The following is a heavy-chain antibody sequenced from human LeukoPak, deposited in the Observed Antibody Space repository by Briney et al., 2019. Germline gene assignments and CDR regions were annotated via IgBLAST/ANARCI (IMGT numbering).Heavy chain of an antibody. CDR2: ISSSGSTI. V-gene: IGHV3-48*03. Sequence: GGSLRLSRAASGFTFSSYEMNWVRQAPGKGLEWVSYISSSGSTIYYADSVKGRFTISRDNAKNSLYLQMNSLRAEDTAVYYCARDLVVGADYYYGMDVWGQGTTVTVSS. CDR3: ARDLVVGADYYYGMDV. CDR1: GFTFSSYE. D-gene: IGHD2-2*01. J-gene: IGHJ6*02.